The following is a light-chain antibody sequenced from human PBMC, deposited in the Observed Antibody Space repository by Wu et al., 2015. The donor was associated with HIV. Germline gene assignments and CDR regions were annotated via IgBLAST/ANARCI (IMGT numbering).Light chain of an antibody. V-gene: IGKV3-11*01. Sequence: EIVLTQSPGTLPLSPGERATLSCRASQSISVNYLAWYQQKPGRAPRLLIFGVSNRAAGIPTRFSGSGFGTDFTLTISSLEPEDFAVYYCHQRTTWPRTFGQGTKVEVK. CDR1: QSISVNY. CDR2: GVS. J-gene: IGKJ1*01. CDR3: HQRTTWPRT.